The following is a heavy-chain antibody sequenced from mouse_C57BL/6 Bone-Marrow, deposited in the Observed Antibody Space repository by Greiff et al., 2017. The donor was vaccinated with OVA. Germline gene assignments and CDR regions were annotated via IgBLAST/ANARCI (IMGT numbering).Heavy chain of an antibody. D-gene: IGHD1-1*01. V-gene: IGHV1-26*01. CDR2: INPNNGGT. CDR1: GYTFTDYY. J-gene: IGHJ1*03. Sequence: EVQLQQSGPELVKPGASVKISCKASGYTFTDYYMNWVKQSHGKSLEWIGDINPNNGGTSYNQKFKGKATLTVDKSSSTASMELRSLTSEDSAVYYCARPLDYYGSSYWYFDVWGTGTTVTVSS. CDR3: ARPLDYYGSSYWYFDV.